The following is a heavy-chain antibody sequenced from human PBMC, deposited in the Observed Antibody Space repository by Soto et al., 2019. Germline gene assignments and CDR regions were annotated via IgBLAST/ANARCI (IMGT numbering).Heavy chain of an antibody. CDR2: IYYSGSS. CDR3: TRGLFSGSYYSGGWYYFDS. V-gene: IGHV4-39*07. Sequence: PSETLSLTCTVSGGSISSSSYYWGWIRQPPGKGLEWIGSIYYSGSSIYNPSLKNRVTISTMSNNKFSLELSSVTAADTAVYYCTRGLFSGSYYSGGWYYFDSWGQGTMVTVSS. J-gene: IGHJ4*02. CDR1: GGSISSSSYY. D-gene: IGHD1-26*01.